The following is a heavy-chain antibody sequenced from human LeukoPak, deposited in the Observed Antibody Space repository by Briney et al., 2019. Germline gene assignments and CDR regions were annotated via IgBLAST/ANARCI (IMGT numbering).Heavy chain of an antibody. CDR1: GFTFSSYA. CDR2: ISGSGGST. V-gene: IGHV3-23*01. D-gene: IGHD2-2*01. CDR3: AKTWGVVPAANFDY. Sequence: GGSLRLSCAASGFTFSSYAMSWVCQAPGKGLEWVSAISGSGGSTYYADSVKGRFTISRDNSKNTLYLQMNSLRAEDTAVYYCAKTWGVVPAANFDYWGQGTLVTVSS. J-gene: IGHJ4*02.